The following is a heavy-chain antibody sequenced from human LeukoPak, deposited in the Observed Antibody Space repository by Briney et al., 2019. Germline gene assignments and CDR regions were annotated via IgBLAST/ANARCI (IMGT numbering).Heavy chain of an antibody. CDR2: ISGSGDST. CDR1: GFTFSRYA. Sequence: GGSLRLSCAASGFTFSRYAMSWVRQAPGKGLEWVSVISGSGDSTYYADSVKGRFTISRDNSKNTPYLQMNSLRAEDTAVYYCAKYAVVVPAAIRAFDIWGQGTMVTVSS. J-gene: IGHJ3*02. D-gene: IGHD2-2*01. V-gene: IGHV3-23*01. CDR3: AKYAVVVPAAIRAFDI.